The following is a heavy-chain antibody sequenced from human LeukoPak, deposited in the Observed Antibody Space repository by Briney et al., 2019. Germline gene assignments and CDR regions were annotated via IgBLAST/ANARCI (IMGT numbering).Heavy chain of an antibody. D-gene: IGHD3-10*01. V-gene: IGHV1-2*02. CDR3: VSHLPVNGWGSYFSFDP. CDR2: ITPNSGAT. J-gene: IGHJ5*02. Sequence: ASVKVSCKAAGYTFIDYAMHWVRQAPGQGLEWMGWITPNSGATTYAQNFQGRVTLSRDTTISTAYMEMTRLRSDDTAVYYCVSHLPVNGWGSYFSFDPWGQGTLVTVSS. CDR1: GYTFIDYA.